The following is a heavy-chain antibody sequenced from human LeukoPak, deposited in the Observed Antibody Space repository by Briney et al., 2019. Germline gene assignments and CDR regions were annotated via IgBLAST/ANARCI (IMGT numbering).Heavy chain of an antibody. CDR1: GGSISSGSYY. J-gene: IGHJ4*02. V-gene: IGHV4-61*01. D-gene: IGHD4-23*01. CDR2: IYYSGST. Sequence: PSETLSLTCTVSGGSISSGSYYWSWIRQPPGKGLEWIGYIYYSGSTNYNPSLKSRVTISVDTSKNQFSLKLSSVTAADTAVYYCARRRLRWTLDYWGQGTLVAVSS. CDR3: ARRRLRWTLDY.